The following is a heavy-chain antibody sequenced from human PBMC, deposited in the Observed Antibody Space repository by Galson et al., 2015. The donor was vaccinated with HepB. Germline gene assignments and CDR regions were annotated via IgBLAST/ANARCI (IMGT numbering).Heavy chain of an antibody. D-gene: IGHD2/OR15-2a*01. V-gene: IGHV3-23*01. J-gene: IGHJ3*01. CDR1: GFIFNNYP. CDR3: AKDAAWAGGAFDS. Sequence: SLRLSCAASGFIFNNYPMSWVRQAPGKGLEWVSTVSGTGDTIYYADSVKGRFTVSRDNSKDTLFLQMNSLRAEDTAVYYCAKDAAWAGGAFDSWGQGTMVTVSS. CDR2: VSGTGDTI.